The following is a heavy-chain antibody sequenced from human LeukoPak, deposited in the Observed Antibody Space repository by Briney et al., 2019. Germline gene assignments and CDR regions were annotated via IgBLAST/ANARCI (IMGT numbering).Heavy chain of an antibody. D-gene: IGHD3-16*02. Sequence: SETLSLTCAVYGGSFNDYFWTWVRQPPGKGLEWIGEIHHGGSTNYNPSVRSRATLSVDTSKKQFSLNLSSVTAADTAVYYCARALSFVDYYYYMDVWGEGTAVTVSS. V-gene: IGHV4-34*01. CDR1: GGSFNDYF. CDR3: ARALSFVDYYYYMDV. CDR2: IHHGGST. J-gene: IGHJ6*03.